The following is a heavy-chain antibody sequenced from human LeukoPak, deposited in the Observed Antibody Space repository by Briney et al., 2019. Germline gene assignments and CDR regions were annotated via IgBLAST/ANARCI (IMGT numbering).Heavy chain of an antibody. Sequence: ASVKVSCKVSGYTLTELSMHWVRQAPGKGLEWMGGFDPEDGETIYAQKFQGRVTMTEDTSTDTAYMELSSLRSEDTAAYYCATSQYYYDSSDYWGQGTLVTVSS. D-gene: IGHD3-22*01. J-gene: IGHJ4*02. CDR3: ATSQYYYDSSDY. CDR1: GYTLTELS. CDR2: FDPEDGET. V-gene: IGHV1-24*01.